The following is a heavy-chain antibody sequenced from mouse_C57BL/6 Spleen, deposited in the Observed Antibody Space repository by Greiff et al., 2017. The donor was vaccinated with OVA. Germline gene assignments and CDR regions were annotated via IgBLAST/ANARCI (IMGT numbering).Heavy chain of an antibody. CDR1: GYTFTSYG. D-gene: IGHD1-3*01. CDR3: ARFNSYAMDY. CDR2: IYPRSGNT. V-gene: IGHV1-81*01. J-gene: IGHJ4*01. Sequence: LVESGAELARPGASVKLSCKASGYTFTSYGISWVKQRTGQGLEWIGEIYPRSGNTYYNEKFKGKATLTADKSSSTAYMELRSLTSVDSAVYFCARFNSYAMDYWGQGTSVTVSS.